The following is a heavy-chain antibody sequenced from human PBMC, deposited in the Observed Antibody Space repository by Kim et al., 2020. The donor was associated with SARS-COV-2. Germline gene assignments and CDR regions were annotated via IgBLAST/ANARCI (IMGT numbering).Heavy chain of an antibody. CDR3: SRVGGRTTLEPKGFAFDV. CDR1: GGSISSYY. D-gene: IGHD1-26*01. J-gene: IGHJ3*01. V-gene: IGHV4-59*13. Sequence: SETLSLTCTVSGGSISSYYWSWIRQPPGKGLEWIVYFFYSGSTNYNPSLKSRVTISEDPSKNQFSLRLSSVTAADAAVYYCSRVGGRTTLEPKGFAFDV. CDR2: FFYSGST.